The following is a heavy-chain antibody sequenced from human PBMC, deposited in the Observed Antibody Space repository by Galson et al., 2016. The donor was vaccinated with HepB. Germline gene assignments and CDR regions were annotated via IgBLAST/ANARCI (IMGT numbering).Heavy chain of an antibody. D-gene: IGHD1-1*01. J-gene: IGHJ4*02. Sequence: SLRLSCAASGFTFSFYSMNWVRQAPGKGLKWVSSISSNGNYIYYADSMKGRFTVSRDNAKNSLYLQMNSLRAEDTAVYYCARDRDDSGDLGVFDYWGQGTLVTVSS. V-gene: IGHV3-21*01. CDR2: ISSNGNYI. CDR1: GFTFSFYS. CDR3: ARDRDDSGDLGVFDY.